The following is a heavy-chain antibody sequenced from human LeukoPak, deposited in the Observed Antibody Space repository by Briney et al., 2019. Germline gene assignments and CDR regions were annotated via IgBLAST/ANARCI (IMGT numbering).Heavy chain of an antibody. D-gene: IGHD3-16*01. Sequence: PGGSLRLSCAASGFTFDDYGMSWVRQAPGKGLDWVSGINWNGGSTGYADSVKGRFTISRDNAKNSLYLQMNSLRAEDTALYYCARDLGGSYDYVWGSFDYWGQGTLVTVSS. CDR2: INWNGGST. J-gene: IGHJ4*02. CDR3: ARDLGGSYDYVWGSFDY. V-gene: IGHV3-20*04. CDR1: GFTFDDYG.